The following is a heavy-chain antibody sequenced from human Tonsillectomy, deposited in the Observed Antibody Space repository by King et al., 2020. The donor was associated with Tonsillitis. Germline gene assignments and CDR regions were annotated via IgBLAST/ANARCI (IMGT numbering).Heavy chain of an antibody. CDR1: GFTFSSYW. J-gene: IGHJ2*01. V-gene: IGHV3-74*01. D-gene: IGHD2-21*02. CDR2: INSVGSST. Sequence: VQLVESGGGLVQPGGSLRLSCAASGFTFSSYWMHWVRQAPGKGLVWVSRINSVGSSTSYADSVKGRFTISRDNAKNTQYLQMNRLRAEDTAVYYCARPHCGGACLHWYFDLWGRGPLLTVP. CDR3: ARPHCGGACLHWYFDL.